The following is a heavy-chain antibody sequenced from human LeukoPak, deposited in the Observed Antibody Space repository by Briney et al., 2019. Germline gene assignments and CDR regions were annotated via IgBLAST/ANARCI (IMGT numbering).Heavy chain of an antibody. D-gene: IGHD3-3*01. Sequence: PGGSLRLSCAASGFTFSNAWMSWVRQAPGKGLEWVGRIKSKTDGGTTDYAAPVKGRFTISRDDSKNTLYLQMNSLKTEDTAVYYCTTDPGFSILEWPHYYYYMDVWGKGTTVTVSS. CDR3: TTDPGFSILEWPHYYYYMDV. CDR1: GFTFSNAW. CDR2: IKSKTDGGTT. V-gene: IGHV3-15*01. J-gene: IGHJ6*03.